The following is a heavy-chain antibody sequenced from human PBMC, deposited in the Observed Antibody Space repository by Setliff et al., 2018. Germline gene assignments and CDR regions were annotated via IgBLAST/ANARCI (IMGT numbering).Heavy chain of an antibody. CDR1: GYTFTNYG. D-gene: IGHD2-2*01. CDR2: IITNTGKT. V-gene: IGHV1-18*01. CDR3: ARFGGSCSSSSCYASDL. Sequence: ASVKVSCKASGYTFTNYGFTWVRQAPGQGPEWMGMIITNTGKTSYPKKFQGRVTMTTDTYTGTGYMELRSLTSDDTAVYFCARFGGSCSSSSCYASDLWGQGTMVT. J-gene: IGHJ3*01.